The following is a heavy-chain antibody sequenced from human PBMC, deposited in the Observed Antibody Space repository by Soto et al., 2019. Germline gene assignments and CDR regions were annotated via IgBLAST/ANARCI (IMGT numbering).Heavy chain of an antibody. D-gene: IGHD5-18*01. CDR2: ISWDGGST. CDR1: GFPFDDYA. Sequence: GGSLRLSCAASGFPFDDYAMHWVRQAPGKGLEWVSLISWDGGSTYYAGSVKGRVTISRDNSKKSLYLQMDSLRAEDTALYYFAKDKGGYSYGPISNWGQGT. CDR3: AKDKGGYSYGPISN. V-gene: IGHV3-43D*04. J-gene: IGHJ4*02.